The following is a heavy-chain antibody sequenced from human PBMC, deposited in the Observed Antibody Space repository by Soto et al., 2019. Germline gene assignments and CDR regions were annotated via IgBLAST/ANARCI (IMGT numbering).Heavy chain of an antibody. J-gene: IGHJ4*02. CDR2: TRNRVNRYTT. CDR1: GFTFGDHY. D-gene: IGHD6-19*01. CDR3: ARVRRSFAVAGTERHDYFDY. Sequence: EVQLVESGGGLVQPGGSLRLSCAASGFTFGDHYMDWVRQAPGEGLAWVARTRNRVNRYTTEYAASVKGRFTISRDDAQNSLFLQMNSLKTEDTAVYYCARVRRSFAVAGTERHDYFDYWGQGTRVTVSS. V-gene: IGHV3-72*01.